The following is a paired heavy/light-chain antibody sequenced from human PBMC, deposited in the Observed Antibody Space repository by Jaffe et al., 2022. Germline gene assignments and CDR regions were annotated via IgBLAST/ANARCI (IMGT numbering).Heavy chain of an antibody. Sequence: EVQLVESGGGLVQPGGSLRLSCAASGFTFSSYEMNWVRQAPGKGLEWVSYISSSGSTIYYADSVKGRFTISRDNAKNSLYLQMNSLRAEDTAVYYCARADDDSSGYLAQVCDYWGQGTLVTVSS. CDR2: ISSSGSTI. V-gene: IGHV3-48*03. J-gene: IGHJ4*02. D-gene: IGHD3-22*01. CDR3: ARADDDSSGYLAQVCDY. CDR1: GFTFSSYE.
Light chain of an antibody. CDR1: KLGDKY. CDR3: QAWDSTYVV. J-gene: IGLJ2*01. Sequence: SYELTQPPSVSVSPGQTASITCSGDKLGDKYACWYQQKPGQSPVLVIYQDSKRPSGIPERFSGSNSGNTATLTISGTQAMDEADYYCQAWDSTYVVFGGGTKLTVL. V-gene: IGLV3-1*01. CDR2: QDS.